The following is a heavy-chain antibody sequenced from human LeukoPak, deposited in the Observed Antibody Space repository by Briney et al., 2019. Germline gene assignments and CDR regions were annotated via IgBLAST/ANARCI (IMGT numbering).Heavy chain of an antibody. D-gene: IGHD6-13*01. V-gene: IGHV4-34*01. J-gene: IGHJ4*02. CDR2: INHSGST. Sequence: SETLSLTCAGYGGSFSGYYWSWIRQPPGKGLEWIGEINHSGSTNYNPSLKSRVTISVDTSKNQFSLKLSFVPAADTAVYYCARGRWSVAAGTLDYWGQGTLVTVSS. CDR1: GGSFSGYY. CDR3: ARGRWSVAAGTLDY.